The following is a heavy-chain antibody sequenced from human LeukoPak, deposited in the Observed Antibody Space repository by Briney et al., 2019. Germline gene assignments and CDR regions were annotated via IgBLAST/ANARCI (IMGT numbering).Heavy chain of an antibody. CDR3: ARGTITTVTDS. CDR2: IYLRGNT. D-gene: IGHD4-17*01. CDR1: GGSISSYY. J-gene: IGHJ4*02. Sequence: TPSETLSLTCTVSGGSISSYYWSWIRQPPGKGLEWVGEIYLRGNTNYNPSLESRVTISVDESKTQLSLRLESVTAADTAVYYCARGTITTVTDSWGPGTLVTVSS. V-gene: IGHV4-59*12.